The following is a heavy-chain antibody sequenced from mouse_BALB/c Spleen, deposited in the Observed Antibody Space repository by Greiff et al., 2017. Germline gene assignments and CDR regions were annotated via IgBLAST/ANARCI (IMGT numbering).Heavy chain of an antibody. CDR3: ARVRYGNDY. CDR1: GFTFTDYY. J-gene: IGHJ2*01. V-gene: IGHV7-3*02. D-gene: IGHD2-10*02. Sequence: EVQLQQSGGGLVQPGGSLRLSCATSGFTFTDYYMSWVRQPPGKALEWLGFIRNKANGYTTEYSASVKGRFTISRDNSQSILYLQMNTLRAEDSATYYCARVRYGNDYWGQGTTLTVSS. CDR2: IRNKANGYTT.